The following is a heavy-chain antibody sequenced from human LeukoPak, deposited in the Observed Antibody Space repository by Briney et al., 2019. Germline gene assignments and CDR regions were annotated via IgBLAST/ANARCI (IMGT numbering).Heavy chain of an antibody. Sequence: GSLRLSCAASGFTFSSYEMNWVGQAPGKGLEGVSFICSSGNSIYYADSVKGGFTISRDNAKNSLYLQMNSLRAEDTAVYYCARDHTYGDPRTDYFDYWGQGTLVTVSS. D-gene: IGHD2-21*02. V-gene: IGHV3-48*03. CDR2: ICSSGNSI. J-gene: IGHJ4*02. CDR3: ARDHTYGDPRTDYFDY. CDR1: GFTFSSYE.